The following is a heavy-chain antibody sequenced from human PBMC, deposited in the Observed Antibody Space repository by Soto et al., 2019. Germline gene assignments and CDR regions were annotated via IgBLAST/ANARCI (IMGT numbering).Heavy chain of an antibody. V-gene: IGHV4-59*08. CDR1: GGSMISYY. Sequence: PSETLSLTCTVSGGSMISYYWSWIRQPPGRGLEWIGFIYYTGSTKYNPSLNSRVTISVETSKNQFSLTVTSVTAADTAVYYCARGPYRSGPEGHLDYWGQGTLVTVS. CDR3: ARGPYRSGPEGHLDY. J-gene: IGHJ4*02. D-gene: IGHD6-19*01. CDR2: IYYTGST.